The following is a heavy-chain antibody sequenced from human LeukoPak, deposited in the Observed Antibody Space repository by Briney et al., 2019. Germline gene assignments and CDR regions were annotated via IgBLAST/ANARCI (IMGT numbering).Heavy chain of an antibody. CDR1: GFTFSSYG. CDR3: ASELISSGWYYFDY. Sequence: PGRSLRLSCAASGFTFSSYGMHWVRQAPGKGLEWVAVIWYDGSNKYYADSVKGRFTISRDNSKNTLYLQMNSLRAEDTAVYYCASELISSGWYYFDYWGQGTLVTVSS. V-gene: IGHV3-33*01. CDR2: IWYDGSNK. J-gene: IGHJ4*02. D-gene: IGHD6-19*01.